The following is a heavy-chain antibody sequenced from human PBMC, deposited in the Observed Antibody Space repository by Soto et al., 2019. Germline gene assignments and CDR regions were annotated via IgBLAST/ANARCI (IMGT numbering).Heavy chain of an antibody. V-gene: IGHV1-2*06. CDR2: INPNSGAA. CDR1: GYTSIGYY. CDR3: ARVTLLEWLHTGLDY. J-gene: IGHJ4*02. D-gene: IGHD3-3*01. Sequence: GASVKVSCKASGYTSIGYYMHWVRQAPGQGLEWMGRINPNSGAANYARRFQGRVTMTRDPSISTAYMELSSLTSDDTAMYYCARVTLLEWLHTGLDYWGQGTLVTVSS.